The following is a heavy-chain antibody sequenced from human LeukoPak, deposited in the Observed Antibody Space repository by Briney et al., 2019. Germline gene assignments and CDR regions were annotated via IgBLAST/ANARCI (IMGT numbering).Heavy chain of an antibody. D-gene: IGHD3-9*01. J-gene: IGHJ4*02. CDR2: ISWNSGSI. Sequence: GGSLRLSCAASGFTFDDYAMHWARQAPGKGLEWVSGISWNSGSIGYADSVKGRFTISRDNAKNSLYLQMNSLRAEDTALYYCAKVSDDILTGYYTSWGQGTLVTVSS. V-gene: IGHV3-9*01. CDR3: AKVSDDILTGYYTS. CDR1: GFTFDDYA.